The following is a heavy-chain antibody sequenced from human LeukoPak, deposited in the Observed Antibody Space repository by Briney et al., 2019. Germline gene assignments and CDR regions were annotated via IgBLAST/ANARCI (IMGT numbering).Heavy chain of an antibody. CDR3: ARGSGSGSYYPRFDY. D-gene: IGHD3-10*01. J-gene: IGHJ4*02. CDR1: GFTFSSYS. Sequence: PGGSLRLSCAASGFTFSSYSMNWVRQAPGKGLEWVSSISSSSDHIYYAESVKGRFTISRDNAKNSLYLQVNSLRAEDTAVHYCARGSGSGSYYPRFDYWGQGTLVTVSS. CDR2: ISSSSDHI. V-gene: IGHV3-21*01.